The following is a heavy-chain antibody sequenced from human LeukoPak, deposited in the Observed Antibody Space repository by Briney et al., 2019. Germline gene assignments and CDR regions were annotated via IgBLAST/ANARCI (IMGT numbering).Heavy chain of an antibody. D-gene: IGHD6-13*01. CDR3: ARAPGIAAAGQYYFDY. Sequence: ASVKVSCKVSGYTLTELSMHWVRQAPGEGLEWMGGFDPEDGETIYAQKFQGRVTMTEDTSTDTAYMELSSLRSEDTAVYYCARAPGIAAAGQYYFDYWGQGTLVTVSS. V-gene: IGHV1-24*01. CDR1: GYTLTELS. CDR2: FDPEDGET. J-gene: IGHJ4*02.